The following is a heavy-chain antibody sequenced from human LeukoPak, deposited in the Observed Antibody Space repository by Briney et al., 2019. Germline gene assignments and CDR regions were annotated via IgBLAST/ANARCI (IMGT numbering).Heavy chain of an antibody. V-gene: IGHV4-38-2*01. CDR1: GGSISSGYY. CDR2: IYHSGST. Sequence: SETLSLTCAVSGGSISSGYYWGWIRQPPGKGLEWIGSIYHSGSTYYNPSLKSRVTISVDTSKNQFSLKLSSVTAADTAVYYCARPYVGATTGFDYWGQGTLVTVSS. J-gene: IGHJ4*02. D-gene: IGHD1-26*01. CDR3: ARPYVGATTGFDY.